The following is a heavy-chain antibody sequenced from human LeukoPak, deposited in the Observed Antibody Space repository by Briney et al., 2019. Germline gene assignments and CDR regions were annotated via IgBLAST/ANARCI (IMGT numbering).Heavy chain of an antibody. J-gene: IGHJ1*01. D-gene: IGHD3-22*01. CDR1: GFTFSSYS. Sequence: KSGGSLRLSCAASGFTFSSYSMNWVRQAPGKGLEWVSSISSSSSYIYYADSVKGRFTISRDNAKNSLYLQMNSLRAEDTAVYYCARGGDYYDSSGYTTGTEYFQHWGQGTLVTVSS. CDR2: ISSSSSYI. CDR3: ARGGDYYDSSGYTTGTEYFQH. V-gene: IGHV3-21*01.